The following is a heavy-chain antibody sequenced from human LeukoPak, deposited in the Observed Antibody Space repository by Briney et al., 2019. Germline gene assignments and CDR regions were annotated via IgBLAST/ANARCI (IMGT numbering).Heavy chain of an antibody. CDR3: ARQMDKNKGFCSGPTCYDAFDI. CDR1: GYSFTNYW. J-gene: IGHJ3*02. CDR2: IYPGDSDI. Sequence: KAGESLKISCKGSGYSFTNYWIGWVRHMPEKGLEWMGFIYPGDSDIRYSPSFQGQVTISADKSINAAYLQWSSLKASDTAMYYCARQMDKNKGFCSGPTCYDAFDIWGQGTTVTVSS. V-gene: IGHV5-51*01. D-gene: IGHD2-2*01.